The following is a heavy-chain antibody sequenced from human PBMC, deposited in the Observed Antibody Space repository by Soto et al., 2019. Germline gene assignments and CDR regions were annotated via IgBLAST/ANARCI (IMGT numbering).Heavy chain of an antibody. J-gene: IGHJ6*03. D-gene: IGHD2-8*01. CDR1: EFTFRTYA. Sequence: LXXSCAASEFTFRTYAMSLVRQAPVKGLEWVSTITTSGGNTYYADSVQGRFTISRDNSKNTLYLQMNSLRAEDTAVYYCAGRYCTNGVCYTNYYYYIDVWGKGTTVTVSS. CDR2: ITTSGGNT. V-gene: IGHV3-23*01. CDR3: AGRYCTNGVCYTNYYYYIDV.